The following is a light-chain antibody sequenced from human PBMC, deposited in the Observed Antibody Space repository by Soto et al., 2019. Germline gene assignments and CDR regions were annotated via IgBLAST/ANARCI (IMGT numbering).Light chain of an antibody. J-gene: IGKJ1*01. CDR3: QQYNSTSPT. V-gene: IGKV1-5*01. Sequence: DIQMTQSPSTLSASVGDRVTITCRASQTISGWLAWYQQKPGKVPSLLIYEASILESGVPSRFSGSGSGTEFTLTIISLQPDDFATYYCQQYNSTSPTFGQGTKVQIK. CDR1: QTISGW. CDR2: EAS.